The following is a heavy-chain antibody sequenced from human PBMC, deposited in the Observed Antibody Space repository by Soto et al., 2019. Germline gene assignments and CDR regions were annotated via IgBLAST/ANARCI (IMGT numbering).Heavy chain of an antibody. CDR2: ISGRGSNT. D-gene: IGHD2-2*01. CDR3: AKGTSWFDYYYMGV. CDR1: GFTFSSYA. J-gene: IGHJ6*03. Sequence: PGWSLRLSCAASGFTFSSYAMNWVRQAPGKGLEWVSSISGRGSNTNYADSVTGRFTISRDNSKNTLYLQMSSLRAEDTAVYYCAKGTSWFDYYYMGVWGKGTTVTVSS. V-gene: IGHV3-23*01.